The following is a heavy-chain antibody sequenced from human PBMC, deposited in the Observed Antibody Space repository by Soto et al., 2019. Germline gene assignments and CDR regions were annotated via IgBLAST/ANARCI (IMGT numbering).Heavy chain of an antibody. J-gene: IGHJ5*02. V-gene: IGHV1-18*01. Sequence: ASVKVSCKASGYTFTSYGISWVRQAPGQGLEWMGWISAYNGNTNYAQKLQGRVTMTTDTSTSTAYMELRSLDTEDTAVYYCARDNRITGIVAEIDLWGRGTLVTVSS. CDR3: ARDNRITGIVAEIDL. D-gene: IGHD1-20*01. CDR2: ISAYNGNT. CDR1: GYTFTSYG.